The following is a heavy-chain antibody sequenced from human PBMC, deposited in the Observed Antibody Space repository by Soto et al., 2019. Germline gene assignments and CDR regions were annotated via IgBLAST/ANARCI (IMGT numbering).Heavy chain of an antibody. CDR1: GGSFSGYY. J-gene: IGHJ6*02. CDR2: INHSGST. D-gene: IGHD6-6*01. Sequence: SETLSLTCAVYGGSFSGYYWSWIRQPPGKGLEWIGEINHSGSTNYNPSHKSRVTISVDTSKNQFSLKLSSVTAADTAVYYCASGRGQQLVRRADYYYYYGMDVWGQGTTVTVSS. V-gene: IGHV4-34*01. CDR3: ASGRGQQLVRRADYYYYYGMDV.